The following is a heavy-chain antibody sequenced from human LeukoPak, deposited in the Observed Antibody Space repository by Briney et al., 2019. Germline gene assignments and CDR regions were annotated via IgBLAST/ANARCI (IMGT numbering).Heavy chain of an antibody. V-gene: IGHV3-7*01. CDR2: IKQDGSEK. J-gene: IGHJ6*02. D-gene: IGHD6-13*01. Sequence: PGGSLRLSCAASGFTFSSYWMSWVRQAPGKGLEWVANIKQDGSEKYYVDSVKGRFTISRDNAKNSLYLQMNSLRAEDTVVYYCAREQQLVRYYYYYYGMDVWGQGTTVTVSS. CDR3: AREQQLVRYYYYYYGMDV. CDR1: GFTFSSYW.